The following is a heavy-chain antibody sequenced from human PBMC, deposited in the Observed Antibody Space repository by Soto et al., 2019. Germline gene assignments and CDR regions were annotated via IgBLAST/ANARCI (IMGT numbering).Heavy chain of an antibody. V-gene: IGHV4-59*01. J-gene: IGHJ4*02. CDR2: IYYSGST. CDR1: GGSISSYY. Sequence: PSETLSLTCTVSGGSISSYYWSWIRQPPGKGLEWIGYIYYSGSTNYNPSLKSRVTISVDTSKNQFSLKLSSVTAADTAVYYCARVLLSYGYYFDYWGQGTLVTVSS. CDR3: ARVLLSYGYYFDY. D-gene: IGHD5-18*01.